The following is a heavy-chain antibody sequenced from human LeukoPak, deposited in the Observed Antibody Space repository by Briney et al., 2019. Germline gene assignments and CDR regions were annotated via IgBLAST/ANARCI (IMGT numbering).Heavy chain of an antibody. CDR3: ARDLAEAGRQDV. V-gene: IGHV4-59*01. J-gene: IGHJ6*04. Sequence: SETLSRTCTVPGGSISSYYWTWIRQPPGKGLEWIGYIYYSGSTNYNPSLKSRVTISVDTSKNQFSLKLSSVTAADTAVYYCARDLAEAGRQDVWGKGTTVTVSS. CDR1: GGSISSYY. CDR2: IYYSGST.